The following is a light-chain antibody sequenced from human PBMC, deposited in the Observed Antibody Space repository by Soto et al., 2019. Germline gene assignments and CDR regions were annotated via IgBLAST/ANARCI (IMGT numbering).Light chain of an antibody. CDR2: WAS. J-gene: IGKJ3*01. V-gene: IGKV4-1*01. CDR3: QQYYSTPFT. CDR1: QSVLYSSNNKNY. Sequence: DIVMTQSPDSLAVSLGERATINCKSSQSVLYSSNNKNYLAWYQQKPGQPPKLLIYWASTRESGVPDRFSGSGSGTDFTLTISILQAEDVEVYYCQQYYSTPFTFGPGTKVDIK.